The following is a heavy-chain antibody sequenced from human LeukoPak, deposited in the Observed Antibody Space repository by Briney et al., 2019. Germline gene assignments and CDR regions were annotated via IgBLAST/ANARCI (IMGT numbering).Heavy chain of an antibody. CDR3: ARDRSSGWYVRGDFDY. CDR2: INTNTGNP. Sequence: VASVKVSCKASTYTSSEYSINWVRQAPGRGLEWMGWINTNTGNPTYAQDFTGRFVFSLDTSVSTAYLQIYSLKTEDTAVYYCARDRSSGWYVRGDFDYWGQGTLVTVSS. J-gene: IGHJ4*02. D-gene: IGHD6-19*01. V-gene: IGHV7-4-1*01. CDR1: TYTSSEYS.